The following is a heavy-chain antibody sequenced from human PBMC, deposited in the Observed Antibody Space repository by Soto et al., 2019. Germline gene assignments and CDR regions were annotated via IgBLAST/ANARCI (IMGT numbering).Heavy chain of an antibody. CDR2: IIPIFGTA. CDR3: ARAPYWGGDCFLDRAFDY. J-gene: IGHJ4*02. Sequence: QVQLVQSGAEVKKPGSSVKVSCKASGGTFSSYAISWVRQAPGQGLAWVGGIIPIFGTANYAQQFQGRVTITADESTSTADMELSSLRSEDTAVDYCARAPYWGGDCFLDRAFDYWGQGTLVTVSS. CDR1: GGTFSSYA. D-gene: IGHD2-21*02. V-gene: IGHV1-69*01.